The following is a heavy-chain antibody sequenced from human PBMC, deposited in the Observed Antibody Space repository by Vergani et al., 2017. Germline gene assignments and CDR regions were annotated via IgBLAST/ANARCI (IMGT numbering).Heavy chain of an antibody. V-gene: IGHV7-4-1*01. J-gene: IGHJ4*02. CDR3: ARAKRGRLAVGATDS. CDR2: INPTTGNP. D-gene: IGHD6-19*01. Sequence: QVQLVQSGAEVKKPGASVKVSCKTSGYSFTGYYLNWVRQAPGQGLEWMGWINPTTGNPTYARAFTGRFVFSLDTSISTAYLQIGSLKAEDTAVYFCARAKRGRLAVGATDSWGQGTLLTVSS. CDR1: GYSFTGYY.